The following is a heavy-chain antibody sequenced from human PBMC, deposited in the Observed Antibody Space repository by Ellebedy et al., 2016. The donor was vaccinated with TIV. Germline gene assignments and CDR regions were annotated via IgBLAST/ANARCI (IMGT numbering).Heavy chain of an antibody. Sequence: AASVKVSCKVSGYTLTELSIHWVRQAPGKGLEWMGGFDPEDGETIYAQKVQGRVTMTEDTSTDTAHMELSSLRSEDTAVYYCVTDLEDGNYVRFFDLWGRGTLVTVSS. V-gene: IGHV1-24*01. CDR2: FDPEDGET. D-gene: IGHD3-16*01. CDR1: GYTLTELS. CDR3: VTDLEDGNYVRFFDL. J-gene: IGHJ2*01.